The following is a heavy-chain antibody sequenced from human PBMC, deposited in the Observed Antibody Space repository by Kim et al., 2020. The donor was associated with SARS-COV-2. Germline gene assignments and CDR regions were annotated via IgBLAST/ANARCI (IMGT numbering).Heavy chain of an antibody. CDR2: ISYDGSNK. CDR3: AKDPGYSSGWWDYYGMDV. J-gene: IGHJ6*02. Sequence: GGSLRLSCAASGFTFSSYGMHWVRQAPGKGLEWVAVISYDGSNKYYADSVKGRFTISRDNSKNTLYLQMNSLRAEDTAVYYCAKDPGYSSGWWDYYGMDVWGQGTTVTVSS. V-gene: IGHV3-30*18. D-gene: IGHD6-19*01. CDR1: GFTFSSYG.